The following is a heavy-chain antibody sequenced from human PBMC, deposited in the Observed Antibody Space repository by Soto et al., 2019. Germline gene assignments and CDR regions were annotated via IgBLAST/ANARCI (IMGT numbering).Heavy chain of an antibody. V-gene: IGHV1-46*03. CDR2: INPSGGST. J-gene: IGHJ1*01. CDR1: GYTFTSYY. Sequence: QVQLVQSGAEVKKPGASVKVSCKASGYTFTSYYMHWVRQAPGQGLEWMGIINPSGGSTSYAQKLQGRVTMTRDTPTSTVYMELSSLRSEDTAVYYCARDREGGYSYGSLQHWGQGTLVTVSS. D-gene: IGHD5-18*01. CDR3: ARDREGGYSYGSLQH.